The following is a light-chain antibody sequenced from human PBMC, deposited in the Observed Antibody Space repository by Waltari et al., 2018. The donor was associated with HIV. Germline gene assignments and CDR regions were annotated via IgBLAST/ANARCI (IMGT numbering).Light chain of an antibody. CDR1: TSDVGGYNL. CDR2: DVN. V-gene: IGLV2-11*01. CDR3: CSYADSYSYV. Sequence: QSALTQPRSVSGSPGQSVTISCTGTTSDVGGYNLLYWYQQYPGNAPKFLIYDVNKRPAGVPDRFSASKSGNTASLTISGIQAEDEAEYYCCSYADSYSYVFGTGTKVTVL. J-gene: IGLJ1*01.